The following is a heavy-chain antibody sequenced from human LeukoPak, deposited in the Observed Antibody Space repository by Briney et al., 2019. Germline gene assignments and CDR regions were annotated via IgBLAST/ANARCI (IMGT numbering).Heavy chain of an antibody. J-gene: IGHJ6*03. D-gene: IGHD5/OR15-5a*01. CDR1: GGSISSSSYY. V-gene: IGHV4-39*07. Sequence: SETLSLTCTVSGGSISSSSYYWGWIRQPPGKGLEWIGSIYYSGSTYYNPSLKSRVTISVDTSKNQFSLKLSSVTAADTAVYYCARDGGESVDMDVWGRGTTVSVSS. CDR2: IYYSGST. CDR3: ARDGGESVDMDV.